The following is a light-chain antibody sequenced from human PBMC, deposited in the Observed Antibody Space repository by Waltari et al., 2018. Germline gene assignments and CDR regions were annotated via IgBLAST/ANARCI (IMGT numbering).Light chain of an antibody. CDR2: DKN. CDR1: SLRSYY. J-gene: IGLJ2*01. V-gene: IGLV3-19*01. CDR3: HSRDASGSGGA. Sequence: TQDPAVSVAMGQTVRITCQGDSLRSYYARWYQQRPGQAPILVMYDKNSRHSGVPDRFSVSSSDDTASLTITGAQAEDEAYYYGHSRDASGSGGAFGGGTKLTVL.